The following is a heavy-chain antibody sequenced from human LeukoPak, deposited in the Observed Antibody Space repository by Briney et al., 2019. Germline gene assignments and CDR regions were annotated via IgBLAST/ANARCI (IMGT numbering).Heavy chain of an antibody. CDR1: GYSFTTYW. Sequence: GESLKISCKGSGYSFTTYWIGWVRQMPGKGLGWMGIIYPTDSDTRYSPSFQGQVTMSVDKSITTAYLQWTSLRASNAAMSYCARLPLYYYYMDVWGKGTTVTVSS. J-gene: IGHJ6*03. CDR3: ARLPLYYYYMDV. V-gene: IGHV5-51*01. CDR2: IYPTDSDT.